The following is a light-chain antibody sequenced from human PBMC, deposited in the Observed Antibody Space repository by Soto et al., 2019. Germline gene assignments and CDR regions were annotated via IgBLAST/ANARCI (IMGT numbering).Light chain of an antibody. CDR1: QSVGSSY. J-gene: IGKJ1*01. V-gene: IGKV3-20*01. CDR3: QQYGSPPST. CDR2: GAS. Sequence: EIVLTQSPGTLSLSPGERATLSCRASQSVGSSYLAWYQQQPGQAPRLLIYGASSRATGIPDRFSGSGSATDFTLTIRRLEPEDFAVYYCQQYGSPPSTFGQETKVEIK.